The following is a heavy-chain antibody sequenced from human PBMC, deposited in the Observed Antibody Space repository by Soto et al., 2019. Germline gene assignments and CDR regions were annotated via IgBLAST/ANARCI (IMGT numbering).Heavy chain of an antibody. Sequence: GASVKVSCKASGYSFTTHAMIWVRQAPGQRPEWMGWINTGNGNTRYSPKFQGRVNITRDTSASTAYMELSSLKSEDTAVYYCARGEQLYHYYYRMDVWGQGSTVTVSS. CDR1: GYSFTTHA. J-gene: IGHJ6*02. CDR2: INTGNGNT. V-gene: IGHV1-3*04. CDR3: ARGEQLYHYYYRMDV.